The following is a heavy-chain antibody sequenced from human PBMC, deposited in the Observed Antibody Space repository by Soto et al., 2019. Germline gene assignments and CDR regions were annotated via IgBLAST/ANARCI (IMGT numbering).Heavy chain of an antibody. V-gene: IGHV4-34*01. J-gene: IGHJ5*02. D-gene: IGHD5-12*01. Sequence: QVQLQQWGAGLLKPSETLSLTCAVYGGSFSGYYWSWIRQPPGKGLEWIGEINHSGSTNYNPSLKSRVTISVDTSKNQFSLKLSSVTAADTAVYYCAYTRGDKVATRANWFDPWGQGTLVTVSS. CDR3: AYTRGDKVATRANWFDP. CDR1: GGSFSGYY. CDR2: INHSGST.